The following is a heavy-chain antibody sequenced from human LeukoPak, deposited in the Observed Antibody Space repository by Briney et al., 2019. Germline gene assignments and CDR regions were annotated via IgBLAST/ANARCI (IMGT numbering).Heavy chain of an antibody. Sequence: DSVKVSCKASGYTFTSYDVNWVRQATGQGLEWMGWMNPNSGNTGLAQKFQGRVTLTRDTSLSTAYMELSNLRSDDTAVYYCARDEVVAAPNYFGMVVWGQGTTVSVSS. J-gene: IGHJ6*02. CDR1: GYTFTSYD. CDR2: MNPNSGNT. V-gene: IGHV1-8*01. CDR3: ARDEVVAAPNYFGMVV. D-gene: IGHD2-15*01.